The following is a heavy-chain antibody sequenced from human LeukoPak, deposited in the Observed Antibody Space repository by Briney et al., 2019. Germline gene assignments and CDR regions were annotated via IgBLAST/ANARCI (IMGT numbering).Heavy chain of an antibody. V-gene: IGHV3-23*01. J-gene: IGHJ4*02. D-gene: IGHD5-12*01. Sequence: GGSLRLSCAASGFTFSSYAMSWVRQAPGKGLEWVSGISGSGGSTYYADSVKGRFTISRDNSKNTLYLQMNSLRAEDTAVYYCARALLMGGYSGYDVAYWGQGALVTVSS. CDR2: ISGSGGST. CDR3: ARALLMGGYSGYDVAY. CDR1: GFTFSSYA.